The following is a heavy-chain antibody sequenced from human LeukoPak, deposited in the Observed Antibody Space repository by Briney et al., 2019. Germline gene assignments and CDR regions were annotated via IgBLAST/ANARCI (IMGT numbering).Heavy chain of an antibody. Sequence: SETLSLTCAVYGGSFSGYYWSWIPQPPGKGLEGRGEMNHSGSTNYNPSLKSRGTISVDTSKNQFSLKLSSVTAADTAVYYCARLPLHYGSGSLVYYYYYYMDVWGKGTTVTISS. CDR1: GGSFSGYY. J-gene: IGHJ6*03. V-gene: IGHV4-34*01. CDR3: ARLPLHYGSGSLVYYYYYYMDV. D-gene: IGHD3-10*01. CDR2: MNHSGST.